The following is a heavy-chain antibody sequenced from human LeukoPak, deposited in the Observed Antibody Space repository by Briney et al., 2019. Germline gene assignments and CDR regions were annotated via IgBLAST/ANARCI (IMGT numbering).Heavy chain of an antibody. D-gene: IGHD5-24*01. CDR1: GGTFSSYA. J-gene: IGHJ5*02. Sequence: SVKVFCKASGGTFSSYAISWVRQAPGQGLEWMGGIIPILGTANYEQKFQGRVTITTDESPSKAYMELSSLRSEDPAVYYCARGDGYKNWFDPWGQGTLVTVSS. CDR2: IIPILGTA. CDR3: ARGDGYKNWFDP. V-gene: IGHV1-69*05.